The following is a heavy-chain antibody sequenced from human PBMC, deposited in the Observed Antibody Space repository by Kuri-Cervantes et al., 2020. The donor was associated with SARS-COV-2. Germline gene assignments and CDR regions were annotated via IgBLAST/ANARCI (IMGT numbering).Heavy chain of an antibody. CDR1: GGIFSSYA. Sequence: SVKVSCKASGGIFSSYAMTWVRQAPGQGLEWMGGIIPIFGTANYAQKFQGRVTITADESTSTAYMELGSLRSEDTAVYYCASGLRLGELSHLGYWGQGTLVTVSS. CDR3: ASGLRLGELSHLGY. V-gene: IGHV1-69*13. CDR2: IIPIFGTA. J-gene: IGHJ4*02. D-gene: IGHD3-16*02.